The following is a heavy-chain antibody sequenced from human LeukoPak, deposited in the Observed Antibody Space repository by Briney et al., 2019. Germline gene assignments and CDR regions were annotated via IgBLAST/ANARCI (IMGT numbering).Heavy chain of an antibody. Sequence: ASVKVSCKASGYTFTSYYMHWVRQAPGQGLEWMGIINPSGGSTSYAQKFQGRVTITADESTSTAYMELSSLRSEDTAVYYCARDLPITMIVGDAFDIWGQGTMVTVSS. V-gene: IGHV1-46*01. CDR1: GYTFTSYY. CDR2: INPSGGST. CDR3: ARDLPITMIVGDAFDI. J-gene: IGHJ3*02. D-gene: IGHD3-22*01.